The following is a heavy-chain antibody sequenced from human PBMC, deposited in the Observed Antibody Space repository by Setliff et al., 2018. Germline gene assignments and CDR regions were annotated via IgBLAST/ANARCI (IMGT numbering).Heavy chain of an antibody. J-gene: IGHJ4*02. CDR3: VRSSAPQVVLAADFDF. CDR2: ISPYSGNA. V-gene: IGHV1-18*01. D-gene: IGHD6-19*01. CDR1: GFGFTTFG. Sequence: GASVKVSCKTSGFGFTTFGFSWVRRAPGQGLEWLGSISPYSGNANYPRWLQDRVTMTIDTSATTVYMELQSLRSDDTAVYYCVRSSAPQVVLAADFDFWGQGTPVTVSS.